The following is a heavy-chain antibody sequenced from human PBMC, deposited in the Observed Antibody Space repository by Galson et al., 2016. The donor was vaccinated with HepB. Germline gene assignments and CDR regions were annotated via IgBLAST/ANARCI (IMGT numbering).Heavy chain of an antibody. CDR1: NYSISDNNW. Sequence: SETLSLTCAVSNYSISDNNWWGWIRQPPGKGLEWIGYIYYSGSFYNNPSLQSRVTMTRDTSISTAYMELSRLRSDDTAVYYCARGHYYDSRGYYYVLDYWGQGTLVTVSS. CDR3: ARGHYYDSRGYYYVLDY. J-gene: IGHJ4*02. D-gene: IGHD3-22*01. CDR2: IYYSGSF. V-gene: IGHV4-28*05.